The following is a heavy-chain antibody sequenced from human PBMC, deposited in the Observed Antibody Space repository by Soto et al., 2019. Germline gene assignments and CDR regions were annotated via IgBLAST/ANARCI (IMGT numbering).Heavy chain of an antibody. V-gene: IGHV3-33*05. D-gene: IGHD3-16*01. J-gene: IGHJ4*02. CDR2: TSYDGSNN. CDR1: AFTFRSYV. CDR3: ARWGTTGGLDV. Sequence: QVQLVESGGGVVQPGTSLRLSCVGSAFTFRSYVIHWVRQAPGKGLEWVALTSYDGSNNFYGDSVKGRFTISRDNSRNTVELQMDSLRLEDTSLYYCARWGTTGGLDVWGQGTLVSVSS.